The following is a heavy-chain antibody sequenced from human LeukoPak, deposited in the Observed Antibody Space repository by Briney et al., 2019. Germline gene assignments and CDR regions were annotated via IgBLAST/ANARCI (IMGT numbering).Heavy chain of an antibody. CDR2: IGGSGEET. Sequence: GGSLRLSCAAPGFTFSNYAMNWVRQAPGKGLEWVSIIGGSGEETYYADSVKGRFTVSRDNSKNTVYVQMNSLRPEDTAVYFCAILLDLGGQGILVTVSS. J-gene: IGHJ5*02. V-gene: IGHV3-23*01. CDR3: AILLDL. CDR1: GFTFSNYA.